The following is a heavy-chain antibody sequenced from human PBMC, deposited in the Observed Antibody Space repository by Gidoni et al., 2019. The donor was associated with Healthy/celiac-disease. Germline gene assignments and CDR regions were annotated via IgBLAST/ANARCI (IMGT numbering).Heavy chain of an antibody. Sequence: EVQLVESGGGLVQPGRSLRLSCAASGFTFYDYAMHWVRQAPGKGLEWVSGISWNSGSIGYADSVKGRFTISRDNAKNSLYLQMNSLRAEDTALYYCAKDIKAASVGATGFDYWGQGTLVTVSS. CDR3: AKDIKAASVGATGFDY. J-gene: IGHJ4*02. V-gene: IGHV3-9*01. CDR2: ISWNSGSI. D-gene: IGHD1-26*01. CDR1: GFTFYDYA.